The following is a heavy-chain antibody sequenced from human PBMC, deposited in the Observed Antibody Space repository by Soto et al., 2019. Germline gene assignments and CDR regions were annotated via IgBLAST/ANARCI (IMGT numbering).Heavy chain of an antibody. CDR2: IWYDGSNK. CDR3: ARDNSLDNYDFWSGYYYGMDV. V-gene: IGHV3-33*01. D-gene: IGHD3-3*01. Sequence: GGSLRLSCAASGFTFSSYGMHWVRQAPGKGLEWVAVIWYDGSNKYYADSVKGRFTISRDNSKNTLYLQMNSLRAEDTAVYYCARDNSLDNYDFWSGYYYGMDVWGQGTTVTVSS. J-gene: IGHJ6*02. CDR1: GFTFSSYG.